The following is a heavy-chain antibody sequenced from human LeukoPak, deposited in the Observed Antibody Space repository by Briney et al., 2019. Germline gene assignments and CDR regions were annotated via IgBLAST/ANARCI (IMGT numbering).Heavy chain of an antibody. Sequence: ASVKVSCKASGYTFTSYYMHWVRQAPGQGLEWMGIINPSGGSTSYAQKFQGRVTMTRDTSTSTVYMELSSLRSEDTAVYYCARSRIGYSSGRLFDYWGQGTLVTVSS. CDR1: GYTFTSYY. J-gene: IGHJ4*02. CDR2: INPSGGST. CDR3: ARSRIGYSSGRLFDY. V-gene: IGHV1-46*01. D-gene: IGHD6-19*01.